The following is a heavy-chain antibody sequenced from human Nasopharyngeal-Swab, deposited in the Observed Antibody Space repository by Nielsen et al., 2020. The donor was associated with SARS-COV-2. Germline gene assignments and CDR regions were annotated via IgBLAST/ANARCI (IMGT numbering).Heavy chain of an antibody. CDR3: TTDGGIVVVPAAGGSFDP. J-gene: IGHJ5*02. CDR1: GFTFSNAW. CDR2: IKSKTDGGTT. Sequence: GESLKISCAASGFTFSNAWISWVRQAPGKGLEWVGRIKSKTDGGTTDYAAPVKGRFTISRDDSKNTLYLQMNSLKTEDTAVYYCTTDGGIVVVPAAGGSFDPWGQGTLVTVSS. D-gene: IGHD2-2*01. V-gene: IGHV3-15*01.